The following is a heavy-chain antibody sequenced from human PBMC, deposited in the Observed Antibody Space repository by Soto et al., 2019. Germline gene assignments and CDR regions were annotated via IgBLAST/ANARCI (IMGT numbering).Heavy chain of an antibody. D-gene: IGHD3-16*01. CDR1: GGTFNTYA. Sequence: QVQLVQSGAEVKEVGSSVKVSCKPSGGTFNTYAFTWVRQAPGQGLEWMGGIIPIFRTTNYAQKFQGRVTLSADESTSTGYLELSTLRPEDTAVYYCAIWDTLLYEGGEWLDPWGQGTVVTVSS. CDR3: AIWDTLLYEGGEWLDP. J-gene: IGHJ5*02. V-gene: IGHV1-69*01. CDR2: IIPIFRTT.